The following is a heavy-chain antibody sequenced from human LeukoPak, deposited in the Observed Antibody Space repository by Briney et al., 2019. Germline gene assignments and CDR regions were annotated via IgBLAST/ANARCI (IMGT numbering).Heavy chain of an antibody. D-gene: IGHD3-9*01. J-gene: IGHJ5*02. CDR1: GGSFSGYY. Sequence: SETLSLTCAVHGGSFSGYYWSWIRQPPGKGLEWIVSIYYSGNTYYSPSLKSRVTISVDTSRNQFSLKLTSVTAADTAVYYCARHADYDILTGLFDPWGQGTLVTVSS. CDR2: IYYSGNT. CDR3: ARHADYDILTGLFDP. V-gene: IGHV4-34*01.